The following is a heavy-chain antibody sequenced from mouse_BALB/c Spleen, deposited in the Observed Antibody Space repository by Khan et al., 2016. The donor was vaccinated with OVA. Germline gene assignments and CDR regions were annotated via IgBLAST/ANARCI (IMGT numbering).Heavy chain of an antibody. Sequence: EVQLQESGPGLVKPSQSLSLTCSVTGYSITSGYFWNWIRQFPGNKLEWMGYIRYDGNSNYNPSLKNRISITRDPSKNQFFLKLNSVTPEDTATYYCARGGISGPAWFAYWGQGTLVTVSA. J-gene: IGHJ3*01. CDR3: ARGGISGPAWFAY. D-gene: IGHD3-1*01. CDR1: GYSITSGYF. CDR2: IRYDGNS. V-gene: IGHV3-6*02.